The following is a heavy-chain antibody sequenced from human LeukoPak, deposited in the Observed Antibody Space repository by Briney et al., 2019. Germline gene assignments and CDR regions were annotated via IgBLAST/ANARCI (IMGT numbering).Heavy chain of an antibody. Sequence: SETLSLTCTVSGGSITSGDYYWNWIRQPAGKGLEWIGRIYSSGSTYYNPSLMSRVTISRDTSKNQFSLQVNSVTAADTAVYYCARRGDVWGQGTMVTVSS. CDR3: ARRGDV. CDR1: GGSITSGDYY. V-gene: IGHV4-61*02. J-gene: IGHJ3*01. CDR2: IYSSGST.